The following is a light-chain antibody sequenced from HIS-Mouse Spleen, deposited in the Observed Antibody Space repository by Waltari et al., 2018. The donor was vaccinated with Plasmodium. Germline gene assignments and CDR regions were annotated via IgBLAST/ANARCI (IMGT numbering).Light chain of an antibody. CDR3: YSAADNNLV. CDR1: VLAKKY. CDR2: KDS. V-gene: IGLV3-27*01. Sequence: SYELPQPSSLSVSPGQTARTTCSGDVLAKKYPRWFQQKPGQAPVLVIYKDSERPSGIPERFSGSSSGTTVTLTISGAQVEDEADYYCYSAADNNLVFGGGTKLTVL. J-gene: IGLJ3*02.